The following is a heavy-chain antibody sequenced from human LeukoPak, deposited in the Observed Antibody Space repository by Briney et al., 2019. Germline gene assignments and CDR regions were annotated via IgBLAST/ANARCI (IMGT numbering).Heavy chain of an antibody. CDR1: GFTFSSYS. D-gene: IGHD1-1*01. Sequence: GGSLRLSCAASGFTFSSYSMNWVRQAPGKGLEWVSYISSSSTIYYADSVKGRFTISRDNAKNSLYLQMNSLRDEDTAVYYCARGGTYPYFDYWGQGTLVTVSS. J-gene: IGHJ4*02. CDR2: ISSSSTI. V-gene: IGHV3-48*02. CDR3: ARGGTYPYFDY.